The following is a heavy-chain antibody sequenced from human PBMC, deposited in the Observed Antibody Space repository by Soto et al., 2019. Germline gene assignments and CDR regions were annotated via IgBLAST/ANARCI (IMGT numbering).Heavy chain of an antibody. CDR3: AKGASSTELSSLRFLEWATYYFDY. J-gene: IGHJ4*02. D-gene: IGHD3-3*01. V-gene: IGHV3-23*01. CDR2: ISGSGGST. CDR1: GFTFSSYA. Sequence: PGGSLRLSGAASGFTFSSYAMSWVRQATGKGLEWVSAISGSGGSTYYADSVKGRFTISRDNSKNTLYLQMNSLRAEDTAVYYCAKGASSTELSSLRFLEWATYYFDYWRQGTLVTVSS.